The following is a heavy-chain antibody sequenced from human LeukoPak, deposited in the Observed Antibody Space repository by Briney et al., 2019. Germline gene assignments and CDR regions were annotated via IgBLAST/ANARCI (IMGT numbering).Heavy chain of an antibody. CDR3: ARGPISSLAFDY. V-gene: IGHV3-66*01. J-gene: IGHJ4*02. CDR2: IYSGGGT. D-gene: IGHD3-16*02. Sequence: GGSLRLSCAASAFTFSSNHMSWVRQAPGKGLEWVSLIYSGGGTYYTDSVKGRFTISRDNSKNTVYLQMNSLRAEDTAVYYCARGPISSLAFDYWGQGTLVTVSS. CDR1: AFTFSSNH.